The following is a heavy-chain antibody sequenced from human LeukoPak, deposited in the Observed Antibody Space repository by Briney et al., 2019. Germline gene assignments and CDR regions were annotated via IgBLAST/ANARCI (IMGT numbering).Heavy chain of an antibody. D-gene: IGHD3-22*01. CDR1: GFTFSDYY. CDR3: ARDPNYYDSSGYRKTGDAFDI. Sequence: PGGSLRLSCAASGFTFSDYYMSWIRQAPGKGLEWVSYISSSGSTIYYADSVKGRFTISRDNAKNSLYLQMNSLRAEDTAVYYCARDPNYYDSSGYRKTGDAFDIWGQGTMVTVSS. CDR2: ISSSGSTI. J-gene: IGHJ3*02. V-gene: IGHV3-11*04.